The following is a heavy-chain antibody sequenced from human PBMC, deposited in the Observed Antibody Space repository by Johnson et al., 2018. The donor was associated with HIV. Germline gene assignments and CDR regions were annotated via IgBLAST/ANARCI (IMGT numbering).Heavy chain of an antibody. D-gene: IGHD3-22*01. Sequence: VQLVESGGGVVQPGGSLRLTCAASGFTFSMSAMHWVRQAPGKGLEWVTFIRYDGSNKYYADSVKGRFTISRDNSKNTLYLQMNSLRAEDTAVYYCAKDVGNYWPDAFDIWGQGTMVTVSS. CDR2: IRYDGSNK. J-gene: IGHJ3*02. V-gene: IGHV3-30*02. CDR1: GFTFSMSA. CDR3: AKDVGNYWPDAFDI.